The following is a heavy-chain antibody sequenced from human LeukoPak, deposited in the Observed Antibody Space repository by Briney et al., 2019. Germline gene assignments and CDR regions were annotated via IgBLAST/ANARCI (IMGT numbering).Heavy chain of an antibody. CDR3: ARGSIAAAGPPFQH. V-gene: IGHV4-61*02. CDR1: GGSISSGSYY. J-gene: IGHJ1*01. D-gene: IGHD6-13*01. CDR2: VYTSGST. Sequence: SETLSLTCTVSGGSISSGSYYWSWLRQPAGKGLEWIGRVYTSGSTNYNPSLKRLATISVDTSKNQFSLKLSSVTAADTAVYYCARGSIAAAGPPFQHWGQGTLVTVSS.